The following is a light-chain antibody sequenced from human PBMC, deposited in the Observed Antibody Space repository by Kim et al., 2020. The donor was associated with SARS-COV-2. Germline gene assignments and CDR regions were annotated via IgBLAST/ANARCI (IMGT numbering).Light chain of an antibody. J-gene: IGKJ4*01. Sequence: PGERATLSCRARQSVSSGHLAWYQQKPGQGPSLLLYGASTRATGIPDRVSGSGSGTDFTLTISRLEPEDFAVYYWQQYGSSPRNFGGGTKVDIK. CDR3: QQYGSSPRN. CDR2: GAS. CDR1: QSVSSGH. V-gene: IGKV3-20*01.